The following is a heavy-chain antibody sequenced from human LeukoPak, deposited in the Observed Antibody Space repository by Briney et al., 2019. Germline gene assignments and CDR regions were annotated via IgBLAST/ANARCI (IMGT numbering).Heavy chain of an antibody. V-gene: IGHV1-2*02. D-gene: IGHD2-2*01. J-gene: IGHJ4*02. Sequence: APVKVSCKASGYTFTDYFMHWVRQAPGQGLEWMGWINPNSGATNYARKFQGRVTMTRDTSITTASLELSSLRSDDTAVFYCARGTKLTTAADFDYWGQGTLVTVSS. CDR3: ARGTKLTTAADFDY. CDR2: INPNSGAT. CDR1: GYTFTDYF.